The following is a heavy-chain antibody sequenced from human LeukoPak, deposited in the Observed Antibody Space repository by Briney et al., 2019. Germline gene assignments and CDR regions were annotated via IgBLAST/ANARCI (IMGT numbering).Heavy chain of an antibody. CDR1: GFTFSSYA. J-gene: IGHJ4*02. Sequence: PGGSLRLSCAASGFTFSSYAMSWVRQAPGKGLEWISYIGLSGSPLDYADSVRGRFTISRDNAKNSLYLEMNSLRAEDTAVYYCARKDFSSGSFSYWGQGTLVTVSS. CDR3: ARKDFSSGSFSY. D-gene: IGHD3-22*01. V-gene: IGHV3-48*04. CDR2: IGLSGSPL.